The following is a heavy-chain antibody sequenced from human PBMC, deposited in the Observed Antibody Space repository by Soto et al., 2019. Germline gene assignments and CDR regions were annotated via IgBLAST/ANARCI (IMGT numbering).Heavy chain of an antibody. Sequence: GGSLRLSCAASGFTFSSYGMHWVRQAPGKGLEWVAVIWYDGSNKYYADSVKGRFTISRDNSKNTLYLQMNSLRAEDTAVYYCARDFHGEGVPAASWGQGTLVTVSS. V-gene: IGHV3-33*01. CDR2: IWYDGSNK. D-gene: IGHD2-2*01. CDR3: ARDFHGEGVPAAS. J-gene: IGHJ4*02. CDR1: GFTFSSYG.